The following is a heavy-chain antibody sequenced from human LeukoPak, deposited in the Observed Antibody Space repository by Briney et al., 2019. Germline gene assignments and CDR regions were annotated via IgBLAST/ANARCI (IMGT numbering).Heavy chain of an antibody. Sequence: GGSLRLSCAASGFTFSSYSMNWVRQAPGKGLEWVSSISSSSSYIYYADSVKGRFTISRDNAKNSLYLQMNSLRAEDTAVYYCARGGNYYGSGSYISDYWGQGTLVAVSS. CDR2: ISSSSSYI. CDR1: GFTFSSYS. V-gene: IGHV3-21*01. J-gene: IGHJ4*02. D-gene: IGHD3-10*01. CDR3: ARGGNYYGSGSYISDY.